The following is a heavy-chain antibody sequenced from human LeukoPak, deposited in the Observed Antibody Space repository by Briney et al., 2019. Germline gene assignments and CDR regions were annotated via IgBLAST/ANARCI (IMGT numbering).Heavy chain of an antibody. V-gene: IGHV3-30*02. J-gene: IGHJ5*02. CDR1: GFTFSSYG. CDR2: IRYDGGNK. D-gene: IGHD3-10*01. Sequence: GGSLRLSCAASGFTFSSYGMHWVRQAPGKGLEWVAFIRYDGGNKYYADSVKGRFTISRDNAKNSLYLQMNSLRAEDTAVYYCARDRVTMVRGVNWFDPWGQGTLVTVSS. CDR3: ARDRVTMVRGVNWFDP.